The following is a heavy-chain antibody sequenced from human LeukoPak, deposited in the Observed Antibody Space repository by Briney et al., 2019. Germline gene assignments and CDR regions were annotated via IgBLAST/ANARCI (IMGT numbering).Heavy chain of an antibody. J-gene: IGHJ4*02. CDR2: INQSGST. V-gene: IGHV4-34*01. D-gene: IGHD2-15*01. Sequence: SETLSLTCAVHGGSFSDYYWTWIRQPPGKGLEWIGEINQSGSTNCIPSLKSRVTISVDTSKNQFSLKLSSVTAADTAVYYCAGYYCSGGSCYFDYWGQGTLVTVSS. CDR1: GGSFSDYY. CDR3: AGYYCSGGSCYFDY.